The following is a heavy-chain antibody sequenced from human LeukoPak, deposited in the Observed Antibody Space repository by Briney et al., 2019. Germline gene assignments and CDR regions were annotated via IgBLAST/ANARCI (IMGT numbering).Heavy chain of an antibody. J-gene: IGHJ4*02. V-gene: IGHV1-69*02. CDR3: ARRMRYHYYDSSGPHPIDY. CDR1: GYTFTGYY. CDR2: IIPILGIA. D-gene: IGHD3-22*01. Sequence: GASVKVSCKASGYTFTGYYIHWVRQAPGQGLEWMGRIIPILGIANYAQKFQGRVTITADKSTSTAYMELSSLRSEDTAVYYCARRMRYHYYDSSGPHPIDYWGQGTLVTVSS.